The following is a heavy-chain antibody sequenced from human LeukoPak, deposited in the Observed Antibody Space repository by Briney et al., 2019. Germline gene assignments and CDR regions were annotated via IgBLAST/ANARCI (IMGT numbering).Heavy chain of an antibody. J-gene: IGHJ6*02. CDR3: ARGVAVAGKDV. Sequence: ASVKVSCKDSGYTFTGYYLHWVRQAPGQGLEWMGWINPNSGATNYAQQFQGRVTMTRDKYISTAYMELSRMTSDDTAVYYCARGVAVAGKDVWGQGTTVTVSS. CDR1: GYTFTGYY. D-gene: IGHD6-19*01. V-gene: IGHV1-2*02. CDR2: INPNSGAT.